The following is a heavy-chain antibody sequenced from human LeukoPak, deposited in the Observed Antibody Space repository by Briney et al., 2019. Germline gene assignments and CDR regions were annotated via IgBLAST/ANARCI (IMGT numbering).Heavy chain of an antibody. V-gene: IGHV3-23*01. CDR1: GFTFSSYS. D-gene: IGHD3-3*01. CDR3: AKDGPPQAYYDFWSGYYAPEIPFDY. Sequence: GGSLRLSCAASGFTFSSYSMNWARQAPGKGLEWVSAISGSGGSTYYADSVKGRFTISRDNSKNTLYLQMNSLRAEDTAVYYCAKDGPPQAYYDFWSGYYAPEIPFDYWGQGTLVTVSS. J-gene: IGHJ4*02. CDR2: ISGSGGST.